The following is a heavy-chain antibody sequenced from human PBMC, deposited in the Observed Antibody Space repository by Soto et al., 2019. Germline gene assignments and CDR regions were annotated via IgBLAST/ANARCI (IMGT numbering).Heavy chain of an antibody. V-gene: IGHV1-3*01. CDR3: ARGLNGYLHYFDY. CDR1: GYRYTSYS. J-gene: IGHJ4*02. D-gene: IGHD5-18*01. CDR2: INAGNGNT. Sequence: ASVKVSCKASGYRYTSYSMHWVRQAPGQRLEWMGWINAGNGNTKYSQKFQGRVTITRDTSASTAYMGLSSLRSEDTAVYYCARGLNGYLHYFDYWGQGTPVTVSS.